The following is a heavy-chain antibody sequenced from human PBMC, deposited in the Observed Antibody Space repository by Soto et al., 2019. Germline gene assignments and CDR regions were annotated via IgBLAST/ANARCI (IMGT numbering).Heavy chain of an antibody. CDR1: GYTLTELS. V-gene: IGHV1-24*01. CDR2: FDPEDGET. J-gene: IGHJ4*02. Sequence: RASVKVFCKVSGYTLTELSMHWVRQAPGKGLEWMGGFDPEDGETIYAQKFQGRVTMTEDTSTDTAYMELSSLRSEDTAVYYCATDRLGYDSSGYYPHWGQGTLVTVSS. D-gene: IGHD3-22*01. CDR3: ATDRLGYDSSGYYPH.